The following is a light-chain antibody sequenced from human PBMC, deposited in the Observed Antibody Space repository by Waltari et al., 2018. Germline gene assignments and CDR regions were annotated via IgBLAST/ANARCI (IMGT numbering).Light chain of an antibody. CDR1: QSISSTY. Sequence: EVVLTQSPGTLSLSPGERATLSCRASQSISSTYLAWYQQTPGQAPRPLIYGASRRAAGSPDRFSGGGSGTEFTLTSTRLEPEDFAVYYCQQDGNSPRTFGPGTKV. CDR3: QQDGNSPRT. CDR2: GAS. V-gene: IGKV3-20*01. J-gene: IGKJ3*01.